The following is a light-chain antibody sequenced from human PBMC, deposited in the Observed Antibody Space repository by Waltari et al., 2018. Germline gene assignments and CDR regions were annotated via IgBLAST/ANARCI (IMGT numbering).Light chain of an antibody. CDR1: SSNIGDSA. CDR2: YDD. J-gene: IGLJ2*01. V-gene: IGLV1-36*01. CDR3: AAWDISLNNLL. Sequence: QSALTQPPSVSGAPRQRVTISCSGTSSNIGDSAVNWYQQLPGKPPKLVIYYDDLVPSGVSARFSGAKSGASASLAISGLQSEDEAVYCCAAWDISLNNLLFGGGTKLTVL.